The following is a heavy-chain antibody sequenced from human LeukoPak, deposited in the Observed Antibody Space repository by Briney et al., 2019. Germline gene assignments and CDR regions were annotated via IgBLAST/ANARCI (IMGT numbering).Heavy chain of an antibody. Sequence: PSETLSLTCTVSGGSISSYYWSWIRQPPGKGLEWIGYIYYSGSTNYNPSLKSRVTISVDTSKNQFSLKLSSVTAADTAMYYCARGIDVAYFDYCGQGTLVTVSS. CDR3: ARGIDVAYFDY. J-gene: IGHJ4*02. D-gene: IGHD2-21*01. CDR1: GGSISSYY. CDR2: IYYSGST. V-gene: IGHV4-59*01.